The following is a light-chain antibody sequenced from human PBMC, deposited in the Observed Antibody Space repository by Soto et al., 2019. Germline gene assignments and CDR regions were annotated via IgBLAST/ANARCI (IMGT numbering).Light chain of an antibody. V-gene: IGLV2-11*01. Sequence: QSALTQPRSVSGSPGQSVTISCTGSTSDVGNYKFVSWHQQHPGKAPKCIIYDVNKRPSGVPHRFSGSRSGNTASLTISGLQAEDDADYYCCSYAGSYTWVFGGGTKLTVL. CDR2: DVN. CDR1: TSDVGNYKF. CDR3: CSYAGSYTWV. J-gene: IGLJ2*01.